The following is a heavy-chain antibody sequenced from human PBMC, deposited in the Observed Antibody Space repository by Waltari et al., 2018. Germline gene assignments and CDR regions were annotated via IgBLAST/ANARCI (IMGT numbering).Heavy chain of an antibody. Sequence: EVQLMESGGDLVQTGGSRRRSCVVSGFTLNTFWMNWVRQAPGKGLVWVSRINNEGTYTTYADSVKGRFTISRDNAKNTLYLQMNSLRVEDTAVYYCGGGGLDGAAYWGQGTLVNVSS. D-gene: IGHD3-16*01. CDR3: GGGGLDGAAY. V-gene: IGHV3-74*01. CDR2: INNEGTYT. CDR1: GFTLNTFW. J-gene: IGHJ4*02.